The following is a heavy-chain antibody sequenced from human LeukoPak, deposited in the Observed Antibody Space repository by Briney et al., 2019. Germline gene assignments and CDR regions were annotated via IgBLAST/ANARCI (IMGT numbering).Heavy chain of an antibody. CDR2: ISGSGDST. D-gene: IGHD3-10*01. CDR1: GFTFSSYA. V-gene: IGHV3-23*01. Sequence: GGSLRLSCAASGFTFSSYAMSWVRQAPGKGLEWVSAISGSGDSTYYADSVKGRFTISRDNSKNTLYLQMNSLRAEDTALYYCARRGSGNYESAFDIWGQGTMVTVSS. CDR3: ARRGSGNYESAFDI. J-gene: IGHJ3*02.